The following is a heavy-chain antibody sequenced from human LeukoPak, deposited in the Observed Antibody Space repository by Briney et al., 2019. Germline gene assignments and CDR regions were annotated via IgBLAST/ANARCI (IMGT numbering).Heavy chain of an antibody. CDR3: AKDRYSYAFEYSDS. Sequence: GGSLRLSCAASGFTFSSYGMHWVRQAPGKGLDWVAVISNDGSKKYYADSVKGRFTISRDNSKNALSLQVSSLRTEDTAVYYCAKDRYSYAFEYSDSWGQGTLVTVSS. CDR1: GFTFSSYG. D-gene: IGHD5-18*01. V-gene: IGHV3-30*18. CDR2: ISNDGSKK. J-gene: IGHJ4*02.